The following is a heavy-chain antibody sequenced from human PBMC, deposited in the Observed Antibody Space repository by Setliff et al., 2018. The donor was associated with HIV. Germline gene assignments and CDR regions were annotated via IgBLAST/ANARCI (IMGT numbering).Heavy chain of an antibody. J-gene: IGHJ4*02. V-gene: IGHV3-15*01. D-gene: IGHD4-4*01. CDR1: GLTFKTAW. CDR2: IKSKVSGETA. CDR3: TTENHSY. Sequence: GGSLRLSCVASGLTFKTAWMGWVRQAPGKGLEWVGRIKSKVSGETADSAAPVTGRFTISRDDSRNMVFLQMNSLKSDDTAVYYCTTENHSYCGRGTLVIVSS.